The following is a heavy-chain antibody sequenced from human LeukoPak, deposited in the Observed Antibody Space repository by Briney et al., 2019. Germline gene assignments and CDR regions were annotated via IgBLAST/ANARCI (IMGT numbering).Heavy chain of an antibody. CDR3: SRGTDAYKCGNS. V-gene: IGHV4-34*01. J-gene: IGHJ4*02. Sequence: KPSETLSLTCAVDGGSFSGYYWNWIRQPPGKGLEWIGEIHYSGRINYNPSLKSRVTISADTSNNHFSLKMNSVTAADTAVYYCSRGTDAYKCGNSWGQGTLVTVS. D-gene: IGHD5-24*01. CDR1: GGSFSGYY. CDR2: IHYSGRI.